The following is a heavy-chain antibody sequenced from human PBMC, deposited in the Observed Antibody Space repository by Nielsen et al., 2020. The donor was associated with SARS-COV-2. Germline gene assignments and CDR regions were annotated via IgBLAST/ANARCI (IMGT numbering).Heavy chain of an antibody. D-gene: IGHD2-15*01. CDR2: IIPILGIA. CDR1: GGIFSSYA. V-gene: IGHV1-69*04. Sequence: SVKVSCKASGGIFSSYAISWVRQAPGQGLEWMGRIIPILGIANYAQKFQGRVTITADKSTSTAYMELSSLRSEDTAVYYCAAIRYCSGGSCAGGDYWGQGTLVTVSS. CDR3: AAIRYCSGGSCAGGDY. J-gene: IGHJ4*02.